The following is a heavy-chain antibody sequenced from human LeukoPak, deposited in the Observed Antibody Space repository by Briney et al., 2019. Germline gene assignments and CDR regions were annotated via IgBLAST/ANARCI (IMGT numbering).Heavy chain of an antibody. CDR2: ISDDGSSA. Sequence: GGSLRLSCAASGFTFSRYWMHWVRQAPGKGLMWVSRISDDGSSANYADSVQGRFTISRDNAKNTVYLQMHSLRAEDTAVYYCVSGYCSSTTCYRGAYWGQGTLVTVSS. CDR3: VSGYCSSTTCYRGAY. D-gene: IGHD2-2*03. V-gene: IGHV3-74*01. CDR1: GFTFSRYW. J-gene: IGHJ4*02.